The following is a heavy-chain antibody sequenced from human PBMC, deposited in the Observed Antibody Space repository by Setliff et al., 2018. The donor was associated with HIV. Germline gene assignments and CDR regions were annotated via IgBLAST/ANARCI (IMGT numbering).Heavy chain of an antibody. J-gene: IGHJ4*03. CDR3: AARNSGNPTRHFDY. V-gene: IGHV4-38-2*01. D-gene: IGHD3-10*01. Sequence: LSLTCAVSGVSVNNDDDYWGWIRQPPGKGLEWIAIIHQSGTAHKRPSLRSRVTISVDTSQDQFSLRLTSVTAADTAVYYCAARNSGNPTRHFDYWGQGTVVTVSS. CDR2: IHQSGTA. CDR1: GVSVNNDDDY.